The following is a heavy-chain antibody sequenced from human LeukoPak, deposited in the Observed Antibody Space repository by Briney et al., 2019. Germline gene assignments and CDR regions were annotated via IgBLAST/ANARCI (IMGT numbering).Heavy chain of an antibody. CDR1: GFTLSSYA. CDR2: IRFDGSLK. Sequence: GGSLRLSCVASGFTLSSYAMHWVRQAPGKGLEWVAFIRFDGSLKNYADSVKGRFTISRDNSKNTLYLQMNSLRGDDTAVYYCANLPLYDSSGPEDDWGQGTLVTVSS. CDR3: ANLPLYDSSGPEDD. V-gene: IGHV3-30*02. J-gene: IGHJ4*02. D-gene: IGHD3-22*01.